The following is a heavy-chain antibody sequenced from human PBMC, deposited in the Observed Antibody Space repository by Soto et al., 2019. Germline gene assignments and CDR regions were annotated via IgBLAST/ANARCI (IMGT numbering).Heavy chain of an antibody. J-gene: IGHJ4*02. Sequence: PSETLSLTCTVSGGSISSGGYYWSWIRQHPGKGLEWIGYIYYSGSTYYNPSLKSRVTISVDTSKNQFSLKLSSVTAADTAVYYCARCSHDFWSGYPPRFDYWGQGTLVTVSS. CDR1: GGSISSGGYY. V-gene: IGHV4-31*03. D-gene: IGHD3-3*01. CDR2: IYYSGST. CDR3: ARCSHDFWSGYPPRFDY.